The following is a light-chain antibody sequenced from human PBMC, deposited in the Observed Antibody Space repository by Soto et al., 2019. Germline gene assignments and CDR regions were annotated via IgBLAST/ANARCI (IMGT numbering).Light chain of an antibody. CDR3: QSYDNSLNHVV. J-gene: IGLJ2*01. CDR2: GDN. V-gene: IGLV1-40*01. CDR1: SSNIGSFYD. Sequence: QSVLTQPPSVSGAPGQRVTIPCTGSSSNIGSFYDVHWYQQLPGTVPKLLIYGDNNRPSGVPDRFSGSKSGTAASLAITGLQAEDEADYYCQSYDNSLNHVVFGGGTQLNVL.